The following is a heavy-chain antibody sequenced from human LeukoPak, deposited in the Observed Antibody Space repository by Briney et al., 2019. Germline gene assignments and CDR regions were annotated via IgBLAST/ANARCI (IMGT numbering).Heavy chain of an antibody. Sequence: PSETLSLTCAVYGGSFSGYYWSWIRQPPGKGLEWIGEINHSGSTNYNPSLKSRVTISVDTSKNQFSLKLSSVTATDTAIYYCVRRVNTYGGWFDRWGQGALVTVSS. CDR1: GGSFSGYY. J-gene: IGHJ5*02. CDR3: VRRVNTYGGWFDR. CDR2: INHSGST. D-gene: IGHD5-18*01. V-gene: IGHV4-34*01.